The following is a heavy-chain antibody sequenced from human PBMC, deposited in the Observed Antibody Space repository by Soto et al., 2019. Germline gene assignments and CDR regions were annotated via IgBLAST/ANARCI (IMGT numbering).Heavy chain of an antibody. CDR1: GFTFSSYG. V-gene: IGHV3-30*18. CDR3: AKGHSSSGSVYFQH. D-gene: IGHD6-13*01. Sequence: QVLLVESGGGVVQPGRSLRLSCAASGFTFSSYGMHWVRQAPGKGLEWVAVISYDGSNKYYADSVKGRFTISRDNSKNTLYLQMNCLRAEDTAVYYCAKGHSSSGSVYFQHWGQGTLVTVSS. CDR2: ISYDGSNK. J-gene: IGHJ1*01.